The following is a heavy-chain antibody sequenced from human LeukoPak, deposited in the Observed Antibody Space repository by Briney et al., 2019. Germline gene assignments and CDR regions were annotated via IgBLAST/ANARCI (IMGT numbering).Heavy chain of an antibody. Sequence: GASVKVSCKASGYTFTGYYMHWVRQAPGQGLEWMGWINPNSGGTNYAQKFQGRVTMTRDTSISTAYMELSRLRSDDTAVYYCAGAGRVVVAASLYVVYWGQGTLVTVSS. V-gene: IGHV1-2*02. CDR3: AGAGRVVVAASLYVVY. CDR2: INPNSGGT. J-gene: IGHJ4*02. CDR1: GYTFTGYY. D-gene: IGHD2-15*01.